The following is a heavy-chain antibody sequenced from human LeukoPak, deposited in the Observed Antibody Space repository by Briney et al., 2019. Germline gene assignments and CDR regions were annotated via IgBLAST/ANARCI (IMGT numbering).Heavy chain of an antibody. D-gene: IGHD2-2*01. CDR1: GGSISSSRYY. CDR2: IYYSGST. CDR3: ARDSRWNGHQQAFFEY. V-gene: IGHV4-39*07. J-gene: IGHJ4*02. Sequence: SETLSLTCPVSGGSISSSRYYWGWIRQAPGKGLEWIGSIYYSGSTYYNTSLKSPATISLDMSKHQSSLRLSSMTAADTAVYYSARDSRWNGHQQAFFEYWGQGTLVTASS.